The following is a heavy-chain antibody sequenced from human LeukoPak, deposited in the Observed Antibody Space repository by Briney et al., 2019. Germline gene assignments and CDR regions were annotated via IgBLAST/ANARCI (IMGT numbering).Heavy chain of an antibody. V-gene: IGHV3-30*03. CDR1: GFTFSSYG. D-gene: IGHD3-10*01. Sequence: GGSLRLSCAASGFTFSSYGMHWVRQAPGKGLEWVAVISYDGSNKYYADSVKGRFTISRDNSKNTLYLQMNSLRAEDTAVYYCARVKVYGSGSYLDAFDIWGQGTMVTVSS. CDR2: ISYDGSNK. J-gene: IGHJ3*02. CDR3: ARVKVYGSGSYLDAFDI.